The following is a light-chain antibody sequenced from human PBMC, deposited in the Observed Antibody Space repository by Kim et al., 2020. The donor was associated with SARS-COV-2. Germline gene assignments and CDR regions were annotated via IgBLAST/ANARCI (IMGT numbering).Light chain of an antibody. CDR2: DAA. J-gene: IGKJ4*01. CDR1: HSVGIS. Sequence: PAEGATVAIRANHSVGISLAWYPQTPGQAPRLIIYDAAIWATGIPTRFSGSGSGTDFTLTISSLEAEDFAIYYCQQRRNCHPALTFGGGTKVDIK. V-gene: IGKV3-11*01. CDR3: QQRRNCHPALT.